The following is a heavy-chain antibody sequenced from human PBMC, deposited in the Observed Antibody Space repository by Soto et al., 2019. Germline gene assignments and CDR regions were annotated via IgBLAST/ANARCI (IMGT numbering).Heavy chain of an antibody. CDR1: GGSISSGDYY. Sequence: SETLSLTCTVSGGSISSGDYYWSWIRQPPGKGLEWIGYIYYSGSTYYNPSLKSRVTISVDTSKNQFSLKLSSVTAADTAVYYCAREVRPREVGAKDYYYYGMDVWGQGTTVTVSS. CDR3: AREVRPREVGAKDYYYYGMDV. CDR2: IYYSGST. D-gene: IGHD1-26*01. V-gene: IGHV4-30-4*01. J-gene: IGHJ6*02.